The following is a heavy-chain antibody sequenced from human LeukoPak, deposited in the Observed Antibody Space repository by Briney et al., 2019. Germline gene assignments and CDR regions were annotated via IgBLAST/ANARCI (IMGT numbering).Heavy chain of an antibody. CDR3: AKRPSDYGDYDY. V-gene: IGHV3-30*18. CDR2: ISDDGRSK. CDR1: GLSFISYG. J-gene: IGHJ4*02. D-gene: IGHD4-17*01. Sequence: GGSLRLSCAASGLSFISYGMHWVRQAPGKGLEWVGVISDDGRSKDYADSVKGRFTISRDNSKDTLYLQMNSLRDEDTAVYYCAKRPSDYGDYDYWGQGTLVTVSS.